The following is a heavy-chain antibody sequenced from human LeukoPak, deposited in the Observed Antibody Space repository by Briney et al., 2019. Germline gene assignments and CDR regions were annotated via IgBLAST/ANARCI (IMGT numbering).Heavy chain of an antibody. CDR1: GFTFSNYG. Sequence: GGSLRLSCAASGFTFSNYGMHWVRQAPGKGLEWVAVIWFDGSNKYYADSVKGRFTISRDDPKNTLYLQMNSLRDEDTAVYYCARDPSVTSYYFDNWGQGTLVTVSS. CDR3: ARDPSVTSYYFDN. D-gene: IGHD2-21*02. J-gene: IGHJ4*02. V-gene: IGHV3-33*01. CDR2: IWFDGSNK.